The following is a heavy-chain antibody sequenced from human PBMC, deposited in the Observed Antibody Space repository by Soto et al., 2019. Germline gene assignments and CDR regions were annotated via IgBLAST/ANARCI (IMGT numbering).Heavy chain of an antibody. D-gene: IGHD1-26*01. J-gene: IGHJ4*02. V-gene: IGHV4-34*01. CDR1: GGSLRGHY. CDR3: ARAAVKLGATLFDS. CDR2: INHSGFT. Sequence: PSETLSLTCAVSGGSLRGHYWSWIRQSPEKGLERIGEINHSGFTNYNPTLKSRVTISRDASKNQFSLRLSSMTAADSAVYFCARAAVKLGATLFDSWGQGTLVTVSS.